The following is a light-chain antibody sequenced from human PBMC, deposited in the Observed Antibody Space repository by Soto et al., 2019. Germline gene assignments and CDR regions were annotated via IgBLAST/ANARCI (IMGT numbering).Light chain of an antibody. V-gene: IGLV2-23*01. CDR3: CSYAGSRTFV. CDR1: SSDVGAYNL. Sequence: QSVLTQPASVSGSPGQSITVSCTGTSSDVGAYNLVSWYQQHPGKAPRPIIYEGTKRPSGISHRFSGSKSDNTASLTISGLRAEDEAHYHCCSYAGSRTFVFGGGTKLTVL. CDR2: EGT. J-gene: IGLJ3*02.